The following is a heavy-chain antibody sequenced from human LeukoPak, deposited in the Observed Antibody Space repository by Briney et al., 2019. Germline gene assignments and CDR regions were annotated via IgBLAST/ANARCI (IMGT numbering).Heavy chain of an antibody. J-gene: IGHJ4*02. CDR2: ISASADRT. Sequence: GGSLRLSCAASGFTFSTYAMTWVRQAPGKGLEWVSSISASADRTYYADSVKGRFTISRDNSKNTLDLQMNSLRAEDTAVFYCAKGGYKGDFFDYWGQGALVTVSS. CDR1: GFTFSTYA. CDR3: AKGGYKGDFFDY. D-gene: IGHD1-14*01. V-gene: IGHV3-23*01.